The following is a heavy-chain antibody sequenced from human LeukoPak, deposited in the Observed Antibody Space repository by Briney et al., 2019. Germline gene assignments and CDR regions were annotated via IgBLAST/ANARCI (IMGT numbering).Heavy chain of an antibody. J-gene: IGHJ4*02. D-gene: IGHD6-13*01. CDR2: FDPEDGET. Sequence: ASVKVSCKVSGYTLTELSMHWVRQAPGKGLEWMGGFDPEDGETIYAQKFQGRVTMTGDTSTDTAYMELSSLRSEDTAVYYCATAAAGTFDFDYWGQGTLVTVSS. CDR1: GYTLTELS. V-gene: IGHV1-24*01. CDR3: ATAAAGTFDFDY.